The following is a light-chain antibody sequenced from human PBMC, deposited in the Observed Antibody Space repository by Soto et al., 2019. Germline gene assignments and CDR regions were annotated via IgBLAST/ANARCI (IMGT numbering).Light chain of an antibody. CDR2: DAS. V-gene: IGKV1-5*01. CDR3: QKYNSAPWT. Sequence: DIKISRSPSTVSTAVSGRVTITCRASQSISSWLAWYQQKPGKAPKLLIYDASSLESGVPSRFSGSGSGTDFTLTISSLQPEDVATYYCQKYNSAPWTFGQGTKVDIK. J-gene: IGKJ1*01. CDR1: QSISSW.